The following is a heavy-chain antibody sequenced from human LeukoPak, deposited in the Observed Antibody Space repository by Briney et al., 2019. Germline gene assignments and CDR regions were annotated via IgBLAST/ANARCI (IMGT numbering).Heavy chain of an antibody. Sequence: GGSLRLSCAASGFTFSSYAMSWVRQAPGKGLEWVSGISAGGGRTYYADSVKGRFTISRDNSKNTLYLQMNSLRAEDTAVYYCAKGCDSTSCYHLFDYWGRGTLVTVSS. CDR1: GFTFSSYA. J-gene: IGHJ4*02. V-gene: IGHV3-23*01. D-gene: IGHD2-2*01. CDR2: ISAGGGRT. CDR3: AKGCDSTSCYHLFDY.